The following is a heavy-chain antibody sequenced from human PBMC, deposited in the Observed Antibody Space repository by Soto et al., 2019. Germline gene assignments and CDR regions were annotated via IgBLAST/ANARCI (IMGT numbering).Heavy chain of an antibody. CDR2: IIPILGIA. Sequence: QVQLVHSGAEVKKPGSSVKVSCKASGGTFSSYTISWVRQAPGQGLEWMGRIIPILGIANYAQKFQGRVTITADKSTSTAYMELSSLRSEDTAVYYCARNYGSGSYYGYWGQGTLVTVSS. CDR1: GGTFSSYT. D-gene: IGHD3-10*01. V-gene: IGHV1-69*02. J-gene: IGHJ4*02. CDR3: ARNYGSGSYYGY.